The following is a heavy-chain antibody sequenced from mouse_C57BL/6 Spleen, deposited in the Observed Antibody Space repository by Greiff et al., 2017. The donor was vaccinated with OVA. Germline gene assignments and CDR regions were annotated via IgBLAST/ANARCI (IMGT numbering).Heavy chain of an antibody. Sequence: EVNVVESEGGLVQPGSSMKLSCTASGFTFSDYYMAWVRQVPEKGLEWVANINYDGSSTYYLDSLKSRFIISRDNAKNILYLQMSSLKSEDTATYYCAREGYYYGSSYAMDYWGQGTSVTVSS. CDR1: GFTFSDYY. D-gene: IGHD1-1*01. V-gene: IGHV5-16*01. CDR2: INYDGSST. CDR3: AREGYYYGSSYAMDY. J-gene: IGHJ4*01.